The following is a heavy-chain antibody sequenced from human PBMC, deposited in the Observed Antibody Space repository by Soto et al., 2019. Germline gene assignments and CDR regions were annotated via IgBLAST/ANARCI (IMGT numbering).Heavy chain of an antibody. CDR3: TRGPSGDKVDF. J-gene: IGHJ4*02. CDR1: GGSVSSADGN. V-gene: IGHV4-30-4*08. CDR2: IYEGGRT. Sequence: SETLSLTCTVSGGSVSSADGNWSWIRQTPGKGLEWIGHIYEGGRTYSNPSLMSRATISLDTSKNLFSLNLKSVTAAVTAVYYCTRGPSGDKVDFWGQGLLVTVSS. D-gene: IGHD7-27*01.